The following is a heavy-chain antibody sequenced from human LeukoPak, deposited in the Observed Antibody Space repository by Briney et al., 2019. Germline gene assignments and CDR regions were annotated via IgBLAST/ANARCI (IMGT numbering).Heavy chain of an antibody. CDR1: GGSISSGGYY. V-gene: IGHV4-31*03. CDR2: IYYSGST. D-gene: IGHD3-22*01. CDR3: ARITMTRSGMDY. J-gene: IGHJ4*02. Sequence: SETLSLTCTVSGGSISSGGYYWSWIRQHPGKGLEWIGYIYYSGSTYYNPSLKSRVTISVDTSKNQFSLKLSSVTAADTAVYYCARITMTRSGMDYWGREPWSPSPQ.